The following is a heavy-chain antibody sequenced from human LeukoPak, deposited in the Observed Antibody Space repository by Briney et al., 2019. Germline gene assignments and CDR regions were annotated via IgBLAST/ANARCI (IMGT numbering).Heavy chain of an antibody. CDR3: ARDRESGSHYYYYGMDV. CDR2: IISSSSTI. CDR1: GFTFSSYS. D-gene: IGHD1-26*01. Sequence: PGGSLRLSCAASGFTFSSYSMNWVRQAPGKGLEWVSYIISSSSTIYYADSVKGRFTISRDNAKNSLYLQMNSLRAEDTAVYYCARDRESGSHYYYYGMDVWGQGTTVTVSS. V-gene: IGHV3-48*01. J-gene: IGHJ6*02.